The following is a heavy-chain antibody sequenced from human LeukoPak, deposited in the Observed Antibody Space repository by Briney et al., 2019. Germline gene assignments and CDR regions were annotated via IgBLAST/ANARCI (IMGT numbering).Heavy chain of an antibody. V-gene: IGHV4-59*01. CDR2: IYYSGST. D-gene: IGHD3-22*01. Sequence: SETLSLTCTVSGGSISSYYWSWIRQPPGKGLEWIGYIYYSGSTNYNPSLKSRVTISVDTSKNQSSLKLSSVTAADTAVYYCARDSHYYDSSGYVRYFDYWGQGTLVTVSS. CDR3: ARDSHYYDSSGYVRYFDY. J-gene: IGHJ4*02. CDR1: GGSISSYY.